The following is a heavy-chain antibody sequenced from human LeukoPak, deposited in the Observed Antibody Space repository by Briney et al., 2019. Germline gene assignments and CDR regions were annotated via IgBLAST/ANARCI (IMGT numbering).Heavy chain of an antibody. CDR2: INHSGST. CDR3: ATTNVLLWFGELSKTAYFDY. Sequence: SETLSLTCAVYGESFSGYYWSWIRQPPGKGLKWIGVINHSGSTNYNPSLKSRVTISVDTSKNQFSLKLSSVTAADTAVYYCATTNVLLWFGELSKTAYFDYWGQGTLVTVSS. V-gene: IGHV4-34*01. CDR1: GESFSGYY. J-gene: IGHJ4*02. D-gene: IGHD3-10*01.